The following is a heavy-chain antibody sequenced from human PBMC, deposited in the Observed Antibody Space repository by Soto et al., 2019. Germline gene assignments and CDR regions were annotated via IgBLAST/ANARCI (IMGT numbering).Heavy chain of an antibody. V-gene: IGHV1-18*01. D-gene: IGHD3-3*01. CDR1: GYTFTSYG. J-gene: IGHJ6*02. Sequence: GESLKISCKASGYTFTSYGISWVRQAPGQGLEWMGWISAYNGNTNYAQKLQGRVTMTTDTSTSTAYMELRSLRSDDTAVYYCARDFYDFWSGYSPMDVWGQGTTVTVSS. CDR2: ISAYNGNT. CDR3: ARDFYDFWSGYSPMDV.